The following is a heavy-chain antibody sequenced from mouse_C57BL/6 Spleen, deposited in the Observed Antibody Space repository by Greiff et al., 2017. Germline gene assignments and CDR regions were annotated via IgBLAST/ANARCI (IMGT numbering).Heavy chain of an antibody. Sequence: VQVVESGAELVRPGASVTLSCKASGYTFTDYEMHWVQQTPVHGLEWIGAIDPETGGTAYNQKFKGKAILTADKSSSTAYMVHRSLTSEDSAVYYGTSRSYFYLDYWGQGTTLTVSS. J-gene: IGHJ2*01. CDR3: TSRSYFYLDY. D-gene: IGHD1-1*01. CDR1: GYTFTDYE. V-gene: IGHV1-15*01. CDR2: IDPETGGT.